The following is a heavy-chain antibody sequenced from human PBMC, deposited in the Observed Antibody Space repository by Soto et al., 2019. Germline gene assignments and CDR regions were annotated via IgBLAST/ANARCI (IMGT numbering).Heavy chain of an antibody. CDR2: IYYSGST. CDR3: ARRYGGTFDY. D-gene: IGHD2-15*01. CDR1: GCSIGSYY. V-gene: IGHV4-59*08. J-gene: IGHJ4*02. Sequence: SDTLSLTFTVPGCSIGSYYWGWIRQPPGKGLEWIGYIYYSGSTNYNPSLKSRVTISVDTSKNQFSLKLSSVTAADTAVYYCARRYGGTFDYWGQGTLVTVS.